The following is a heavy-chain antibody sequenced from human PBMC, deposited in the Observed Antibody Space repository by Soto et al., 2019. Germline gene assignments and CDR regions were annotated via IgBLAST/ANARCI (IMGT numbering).Heavy chain of an antibody. CDR3: ARGAAIVVLELPLELPLNQLYGMDV. J-gene: IGHJ6*02. V-gene: IGHV1-24*01. CDR1: GYTLTELS. Sequence: VASVKVSCKVSGYTLTELSMHWVRQAPGKGLEWMGGFDPEDGETIYAQKFQGRVTMPGNTSISSAYIELSSLGSEDTAVHFCARGAAIVVLELPLELPLNQLYGMDVWGQGTTVTVSS. CDR2: FDPEDGET. D-gene: IGHD2-21*01.